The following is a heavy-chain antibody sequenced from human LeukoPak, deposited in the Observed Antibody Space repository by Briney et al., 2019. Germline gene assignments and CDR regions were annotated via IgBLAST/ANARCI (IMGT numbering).Heavy chain of an antibody. V-gene: IGHV4-31*03. D-gene: IGHD3-10*01. CDR2: MYYSGSP. Sequence: SQTLSLTCTVSGGSISSGSYFWSWIRQHPGRGLEWIGYMYYSGSPYYNPSLKSRLNMSVDTSKNQFSLTLTSVTAADTAVYYCARGSGVGSLFGYWGQGTLVTVSS. CDR3: ARGSGVGSLFGY. CDR1: GGSISSGSYF. J-gene: IGHJ4*02.